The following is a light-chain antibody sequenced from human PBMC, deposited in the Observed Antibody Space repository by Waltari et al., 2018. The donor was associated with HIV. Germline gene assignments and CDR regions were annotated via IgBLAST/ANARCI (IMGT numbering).Light chain of an antibody. CDR3: QQTYSTPLT. CDR1: QTINTY. CDR2: GAS. V-gene: IGKV1-39*01. J-gene: IGKJ4*01. Sequence: DIQMTQSPSSLSASVGERVTITCRASQTINTYLNWYQQKPGKAPKLLIYGASSLQSGVPSRFRGSGSGTDFTLIISSLQPEDFATYFCQQTYSTPLTFGGGSKVKXK.